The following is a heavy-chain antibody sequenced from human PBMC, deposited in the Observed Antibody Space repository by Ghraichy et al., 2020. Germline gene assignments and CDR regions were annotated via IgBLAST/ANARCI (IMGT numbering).Heavy chain of an antibody. CDR1: GGSISSYY. CDR2: IYYSGST. Sequence: SETLSLTCTVSGGSISSYYWSWIRQPPGKGLEWIGYIYYSGSTNYNPSLKSRVTISVDTSKNQFSLKLSSVTAADTAVYYCARGTEWLVWGPYFDYWGQGTLVTVSS. CDR3: ARGTEWLVWGPYFDY. J-gene: IGHJ4*02. V-gene: IGHV4-59*01. D-gene: IGHD6-19*01.